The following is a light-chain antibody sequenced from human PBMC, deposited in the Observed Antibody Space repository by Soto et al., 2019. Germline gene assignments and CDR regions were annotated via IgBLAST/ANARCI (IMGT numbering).Light chain of an antibody. CDR1: QNIDNW. J-gene: IGKJ5*01. Sequence: DIQMTQSPYSVSASVGDRVTITCRASQNIDNWLAWYQHKPGKAPPLLIYSASTLQSGVPSRFSGSGSGTDFTLTISSLQPEDFATYYCQQCNSFPITFGQGTRLEI. V-gene: IGKV1-12*01. CDR3: QQCNSFPIT. CDR2: SAS.